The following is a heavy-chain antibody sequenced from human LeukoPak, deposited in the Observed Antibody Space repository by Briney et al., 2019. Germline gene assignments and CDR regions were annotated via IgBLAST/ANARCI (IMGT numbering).Heavy chain of an antibody. D-gene: IGHD2-2*01. CDR3: ARGGYDMDV. CDR2: IERGGNT. CDR1: GLTVSTSY. Sequence: GGSERLSCAASGLTVSTSYMSWAGQAPGKGVEWLSVIERGGNTSYANSVKGRFTISRDNFKNILYLQMNSLRVEDTALYYCARGGYDMDVCGQGPAVTVSS. J-gene: IGHJ6*02. V-gene: IGHV3-66*01.